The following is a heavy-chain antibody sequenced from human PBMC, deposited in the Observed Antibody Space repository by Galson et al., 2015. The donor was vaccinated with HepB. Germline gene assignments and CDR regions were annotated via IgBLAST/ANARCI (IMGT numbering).Heavy chain of an antibody. CDR1: GFTFSSYS. V-gene: IGHV3-30*18. D-gene: IGHD4-17*01. CDR3: AKGYGDYVGYFDY. CDR2: ISYDGSNK. Sequence: SLRLSCAASGFTFSSYSMNKVRQAPGKGLEWVAVISYDGSNKYYADSVKGRFTISRDNSKNTLYLQMNSLRAEDTAVYYCAKGYGDYVGYFDYWGQGTLVTVSS. J-gene: IGHJ4*02.